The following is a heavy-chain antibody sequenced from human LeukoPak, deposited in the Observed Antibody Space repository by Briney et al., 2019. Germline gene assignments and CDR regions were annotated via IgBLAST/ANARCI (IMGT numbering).Heavy chain of an antibody. CDR1: GLTFSSYD. J-gene: IGHJ4*02. D-gene: IGHD6-19*01. CDR3: ARMYSSGLFDH. V-gene: IGHV3-48*03. CDR2: ISSSGTTI. Sequence: GGSLRLSCAASGLTFSSYDMNWVRQAPGKGLEWVSYISSSGTTIYYADSVKGRFTISRDNAKNSLYLQMNSLRAEDTAVYYCARMYSSGLFDHWGQGTLVTVSS.